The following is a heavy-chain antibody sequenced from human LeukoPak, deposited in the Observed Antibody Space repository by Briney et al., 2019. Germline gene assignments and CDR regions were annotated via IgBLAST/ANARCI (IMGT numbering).Heavy chain of an antibody. CDR3: ARGFQEDYGGYVNFDY. D-gene: IGHD4-17*01. CDR1: GVSFSGYY. Sequence: SETLSLTCAVYGVSFSGYYWSWIRQPPGKGLEWIGEINHSGSTNYNPSLKSRVTISVDTSKNQFSLKLSSVTAADTAVYYCARGFQEDYGGYVNFDYWGQGTLVTVSS. CDR2: INHSGST. J-gene: IGHJ4*02. V-gene: IGHV4-34*01.